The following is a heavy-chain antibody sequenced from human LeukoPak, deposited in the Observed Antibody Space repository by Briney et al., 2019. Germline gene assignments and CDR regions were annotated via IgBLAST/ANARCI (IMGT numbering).Heavy chain of an antibody. CDR1: GGSFSGYY. Sequence: PSEALSPTCAVYGGSFSGYYWSWIRQPPGKGLEWIGEINHSGSTNYNPSLKSRVTISVDTSKNQFSLKLSSVTAADTAVYYCARERCSSTSCYAKYYYYGMDVWGQGTTVTVSS. CDR2: INHSGST. V-gene: IGHV4-34*01. CDR3: ARERCSSTSCYAKYYYYGMDV. D-gene: IGHD2-2*01. J-gene: IGHJ6*02.